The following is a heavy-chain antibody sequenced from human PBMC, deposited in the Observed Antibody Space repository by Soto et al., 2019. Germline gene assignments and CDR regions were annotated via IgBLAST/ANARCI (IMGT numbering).Heavy chain of an antibody. CDR1: GFTFTTYW. Sequence: EVQLVESGGGLAQPGGSLRLSCVASGFTFTTYWMSWVRQAPGKGLEWVANIRQDGGAQYYVDSVKGRFTISRDNAKNSVYLQMDRLGAEDTAFYYCVRVGHGSGSYLGYYWGQGILVTVSS. V-gene: IGHV3-7*03. D-gene: IGHD3-10*01. CDR3: VRVGHGSGSYLGYY. CDR2: IRQDGGAQ. J-gene: IGHJ4*02.